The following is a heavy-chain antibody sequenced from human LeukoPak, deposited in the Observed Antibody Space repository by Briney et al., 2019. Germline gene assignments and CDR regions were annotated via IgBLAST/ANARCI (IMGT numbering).Heavy chain of an antibody. J-gene: IGHJ4*02. D-gene: IGHD4-11*01. Sequence: HPGGSLRLSCAASGFIFNHHAMHWVRQAPGKGLEWVAVIWSDKSNKFYADSVRGRFTISRDDSRKTVYLQMERMTAEDTAIYYCAKDAQRGFDYSNSLEYWGQGALVTVAS. CDR2: IWSDKSNK. CDR3: AKDAQRGFDYSNSLEY. CDR1: GFIFNHHA. V-gene: IGHV3-33*06.